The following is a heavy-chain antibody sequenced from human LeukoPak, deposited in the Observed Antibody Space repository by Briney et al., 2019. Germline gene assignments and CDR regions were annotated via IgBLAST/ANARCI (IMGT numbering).Heavy chain of an antibody. CDR3: ARVHHERLRLDV. J-gene: IGHJ6*02. CDR1: GGSINSGDYF. V-gene: IGHV4-31*03. D-gene: IGHD2-21*02. CDR2: IYYSEST. Sequence: SETLSLTCTVSGGSINSGDYFWSWIRQHPGKGLEWIGYIYYSESTHYNPSLKIRITISVDTSKNEFSLRLSSVTAADTAVYYCARVHHERLRLDVWGQGTTVTVSS.